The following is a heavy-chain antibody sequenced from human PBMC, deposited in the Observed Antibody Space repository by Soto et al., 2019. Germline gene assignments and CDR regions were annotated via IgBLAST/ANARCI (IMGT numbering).Heavy chain of an antibody. V-gene: IGHV4-59*01. Sequence: QVQLQESGPGLVKPSETLSLTCTVSGGSISSYYWSWIRQPPGKGLEWIGYIYYSGSTKYNPSLKSRVTISVDTSKNQFSLKLSSVTAADTAVYYCARGIAAAGTYWFDPWGQGTLVTVSS. CDR1: GGSISSYY. J-gene: IGHJ5*02. D-gene: IGHD6-13*01. CDR3: ARGIAAAGTYWFDP. CDR2: IYYSGST.